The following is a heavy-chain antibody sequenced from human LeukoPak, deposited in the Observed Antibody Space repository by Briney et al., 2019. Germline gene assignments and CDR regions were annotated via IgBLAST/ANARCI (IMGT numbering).Heavy chain of an antibody. CDR3: TESLVPAASFDY. CDR2: INPNSGGT. V-gene: IGHV1-2*02. Sequence: ASVKVSCKASGGTFSSYAISWVRQAPGQGLEWMGWINPNSGGTNYAQKFQGRVTMTRDTSISTAYMELSRLRSDDTAVYYCTESLVPAASFDYWGQGTLVTVSS. J-gene: IGHJ4*02. CDR1: GGTFSSYA. D-gene: IGHD2-2*01.